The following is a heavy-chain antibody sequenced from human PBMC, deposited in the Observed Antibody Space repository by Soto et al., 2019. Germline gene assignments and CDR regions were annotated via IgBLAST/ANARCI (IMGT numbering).Heavy chain of an antibody. J-gene: IGHJ4*01. V-gene: IGHV1-69*12. D-gene: IGHD2-2*01. CDR2: IIPIFGTA. Sequence: QVQLGQSGAEVKKPGSSVKVSCKASGGTFSSYAISWLRQAPVQGLEWMGGIIPIFGTANYAQKCKGRVTITANESTSIAYMELSSLRSEDKPVYYCERLLHGSSPVFDYWGHATLVNVAS. CDR3: ERLLHGSSPVFDY. CDR1: GGTFSSYA.